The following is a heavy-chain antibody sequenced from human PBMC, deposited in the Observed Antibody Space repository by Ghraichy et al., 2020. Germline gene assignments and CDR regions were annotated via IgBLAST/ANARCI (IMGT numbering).Heavy chain of an antibody. V-gene: IGHV3-48*02. CDR1: GFTFSGYS. D-gene: IGHD4-23*01. J-gene: IGHJ6*02. Sequence: GEYLNISCVGSGFTFSGYSMNWVRQSPGKGLEWVSYITSSGRNIFYADSVKGRFTISRDNGQNSLYLQMNSLRDEDTAVYYCARGSRVVRFYYYDGMDVWGQGTTVTVSS. CDR3: ARGSRVVRFYYYDGMDV. CDR2: ITSSGRNI.